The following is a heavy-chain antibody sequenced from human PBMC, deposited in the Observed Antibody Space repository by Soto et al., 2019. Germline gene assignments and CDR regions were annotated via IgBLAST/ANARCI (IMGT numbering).Heavy chain of an antibody. V-gene: IGHV3-33*01. J-gene: IGHJ4*02. CDR3: AREGVAGAGTDFDY. CDR2: IWYDGNNK. Sequence: VGSLRLSCAASGFSFSSYGMHWVRQAPGKGLEWVAAIWYDGNNKYYADSVKGRFTISSDNSMYTLYLQLKSLRAEDKAVYYCAREGVAGAGTDFDYWGQGTLVIVSS. CDR1: GFSFSSYG. D-gene: IGHD6-19*01.